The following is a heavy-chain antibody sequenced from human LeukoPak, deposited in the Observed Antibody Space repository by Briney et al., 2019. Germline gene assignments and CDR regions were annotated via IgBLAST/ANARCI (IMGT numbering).Heavy chain of an antibody. J-gene: IGHJ4*02. D-gene: IGHD3-22*01. CDR1: GITLSNYG. Sequence: GGSLRLSCAVSGITLSNYGMSWVRQAPGKGLEWVAGISDRGSRTNYADSVKGRFTISTDHPKNTLYLHMNSLRAEDTAVYFCAKRGVVIRVILVGFHKEAYYFDSWGQGALVTVSS. CDR3: AKRGVVIRVILVGFHKEAYYFDS. CDR2: ISDRGSRT. V-gene: IGHV3-23*01.